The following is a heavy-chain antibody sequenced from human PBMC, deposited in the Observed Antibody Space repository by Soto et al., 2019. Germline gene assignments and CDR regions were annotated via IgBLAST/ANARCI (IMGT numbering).Heavy chain of an antibody. D-gene: IGHD6-19*01. J-gene: IGHJ5*02. CDR2: INPSGGST. V-gene: IGHV1-46*01. CDR1: GYTFTSYY. Sequence: ASVKVSCKASGYTFTSYYMHWVRQAPGQGLEWMGIINPSGGSTSYAQKFQGRVTMTRDTSTSTVYMELSSLRSEDTAMYYCARDYRSGIAVAGNPLVPWGQGTLVTVSS. CDR3: ARDYRSGIAVAGNPLVP.